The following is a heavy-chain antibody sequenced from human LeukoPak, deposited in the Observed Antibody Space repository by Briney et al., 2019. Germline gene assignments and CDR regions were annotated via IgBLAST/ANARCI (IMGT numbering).Heavy chain of an antibody. V-gene: IGHV3-53*01. Sequence: GGSLRLSCAASGFTVSSNYMSWVRQAPGKGLEWVSTIYSGGSTYYADSVKGRFTISRDISRNTLYLQMNSLRGEDTAVYYCARNGYTSGWYRNWGQGTLVTVSS. CDR3: ARNGYTSGWYRN. CDR1: GFTVSSNY. D-gene: IGHD6-19*01. CDR2: IYSGGST. J-gene: IGHJ4*02.